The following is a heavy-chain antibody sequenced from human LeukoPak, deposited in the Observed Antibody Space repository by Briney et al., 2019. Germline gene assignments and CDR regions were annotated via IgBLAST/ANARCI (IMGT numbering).Heavy chain of an antibody. D-gene: IGHD1-26*01. CDR3: ASLGTYESSRGYYQLPFDY. CDR2: IYYSGSI. Sequence: AETLSLTCTVSGGSISSSGYYWGWIRPPPGKGLEWIVRIYYSGSIYYNSSLKSLLTISVDSTKNQFSLKLSSVTAAQTAVYYYASLGTYESSRGYYQLPFDYWGQGTLVTVSS. V-gene: IGHV4-39*01. J-gene: IGHJ4*02. CDR1: GGSISSSGYY.